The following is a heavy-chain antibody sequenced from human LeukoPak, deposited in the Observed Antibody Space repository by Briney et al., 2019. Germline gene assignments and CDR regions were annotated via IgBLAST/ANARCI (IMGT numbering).Heavy chain of an antibody. CDR2: MNTNRGNT. CDR3: ARGPYRRPGSRWYRIYYYYGMDV. D-gene: IGHD6-13*01. Sequence: ASVTVSCKASGYIFTRYDINWVRQANGQGLEWMGWMNTNRGNTGYAQKFQGRVTMTRNTSVSTAYMELSSLRSEDTAVYYCARGPYRRPGSRWYRIYYYYGMDVWGQGTTVTVS. V-gene: IGHV1-8*01. J-gene: IGHJ6*02. CDR1: GYIFTRYD.